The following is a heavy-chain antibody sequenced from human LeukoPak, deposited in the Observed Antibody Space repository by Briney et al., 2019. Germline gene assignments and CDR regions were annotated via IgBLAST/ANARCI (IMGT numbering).Heavy chain of an antibody. CDR3: ARDYNWAIDY. J-gene: IGHJ4*02. Sequence: GGSLRLSCAASGFTFSSFSMNWVRQAPGKGLEWLSYISASTSTIYYADSVKGRFTISRDNAKNSLYLQMNSLRDEDTAIYYCARDYNWAIDYWGQGTLVTASS. V-gene: IGHV3-48*02. CDR1: GFTFSSFS. CDR2: ISASTSTI. D-gene: IGHD1-20*01.